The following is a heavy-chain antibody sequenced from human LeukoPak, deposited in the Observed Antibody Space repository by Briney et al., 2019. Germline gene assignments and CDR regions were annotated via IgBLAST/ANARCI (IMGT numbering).Heavy chain of an antibody. CDR3: ARGRRRSSVPWSWYLDL. CDR2: MNSNTGNT. Sequence: VASVKVSCKASGFTLTNFDINWVRQATGQGLEWMGWMNSNTGNTGYAQEFQGRVTMTRDTSIGTAYMELTNLRSEDTAVYYCARGRRRSSVPWSWYLDLWGRGTLVTASS. J-gene: IGHJ2*01. V-gene: IGHV1-8*01. CDR1: GFTLTNFD. D-gene: IGHD2-2*01.